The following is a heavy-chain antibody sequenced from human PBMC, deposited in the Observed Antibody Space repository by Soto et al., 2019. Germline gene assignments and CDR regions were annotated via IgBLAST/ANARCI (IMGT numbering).Heavy chain of an antibody. V-gene: IGHV3-48*01. J-gene: IGHJ4*02. CDR2: IGTSTSNI. Sequence: GGSLRLSCAASGFTFSSYSMNWVRQAPGKGLEWVSYIGTSTSNIYYADSVKGRFTISRDNAKSSLFLQMNSLRAEDTAVYYCASGGSMAYWGQGTLATVSS. CDR3: ASGGSMAY. CDR1: GFTFSSYS.